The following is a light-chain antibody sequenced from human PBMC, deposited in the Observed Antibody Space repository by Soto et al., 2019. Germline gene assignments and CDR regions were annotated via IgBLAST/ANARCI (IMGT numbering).Light chain of an antibody. V-gene: IGLV1-40*01. CDR1: SSNIGAGYD. CDR3: QSYDTSLSEV. Sequence: QSVLTQPPSVSGAPGQRVTISCTGNSSNIGAGYDVHWYQQLPGTAPKLLIYGNNNRPSGVPDRFFGSKSGTSASLAITGLQAEDEAGYYCQSYDTSLSEVFGGGTKVT. CDR2: GNN. J-gene: IGLJ3*02.